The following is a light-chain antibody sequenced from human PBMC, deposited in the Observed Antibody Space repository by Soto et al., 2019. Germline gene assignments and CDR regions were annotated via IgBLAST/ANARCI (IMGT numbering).Light chain of an antibody. V-gene: IGLV2-11*01. CDR2: DVA. CDR1: SSDVGGQNY. Sequence: QSALTQPPSASGSPGQSVAISCTGTSSDVGGQNYVSWYQQHPGRPPKLMIYDVARWPSGVPDRFSGSKSGNTASLTISGLQAEDEADYFCCSYAGGYTYVFGTGTKLTVL. J-gene: IGLJ1*01. CDR3: CSYAGGYTYV.